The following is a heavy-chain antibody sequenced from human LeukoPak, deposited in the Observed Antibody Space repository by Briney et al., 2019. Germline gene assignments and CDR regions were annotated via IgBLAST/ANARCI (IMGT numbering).Heavy chain of an antibody. V-gene: IGHV3-21*01. Sequence: GGSLRLSCAASGFTFSRSSMNWVRQAPGKGLEWVSSISSSSSYIYYADSVKGRFTISRDNAKNSLYLQMNSLRAEDTAVYYCAVSGSYLFIDYWGQGTLVTVSS. CDR1: GFTFSRSS. CDR3: AVSGSYLFIDY. CDR2: ISSSSSYI. J-gene: IGHJ4*02. D-gene: IGHD1-26*01.